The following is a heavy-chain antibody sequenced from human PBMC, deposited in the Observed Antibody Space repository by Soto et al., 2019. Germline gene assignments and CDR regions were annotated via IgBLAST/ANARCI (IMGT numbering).Heavy chain of an antibody. J-gene: IGHJ4*02. CDR3: AGDCSGRSCQLDY. D-gene: IGHD2-15*01. V-gene: IGHV4-39*01. CDR1: GGSISSSSYY. Sequence: QLQLQESGPGLVKPSETLSLTCTVSGGSISSSSYYWGWIRQPPGKGLEWIGSIYYSGSTYYNPSLKSRVTISVDTSKNQFSLKLSSVTAADTAVYYCAGDCSGRSCQLDYWGQGTLVTVSS. CDR2: IYYSGST.